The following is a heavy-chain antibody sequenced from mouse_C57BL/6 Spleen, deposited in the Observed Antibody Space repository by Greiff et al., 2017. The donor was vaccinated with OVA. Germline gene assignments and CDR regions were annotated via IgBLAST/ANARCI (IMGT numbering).Heavy chain of an antibody. CDR3: ARREGNPAWLAY. V-gene: IGHV1-64*01. CDR2: IHPNSGST. Sequence: QVQLQQPGAELVKPGASVKLSCKASGYTFTSYWMHWVKQRPGQGLEWIGMIHPNSGSTNYNEKFKSKATLTVDKSYSTAYMQLSSLTSEDSAVYYCARREGNPAWLAYWGQGTLVTVSA. D-gene: IGHD2-1*01. J-gene: IGHJ3*01. CDR1: GYTFTSYW.